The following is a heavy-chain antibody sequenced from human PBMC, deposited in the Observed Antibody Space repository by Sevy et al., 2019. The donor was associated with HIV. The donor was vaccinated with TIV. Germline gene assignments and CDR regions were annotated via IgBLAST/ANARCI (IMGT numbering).Heavy chain of an antibody. V-gene: IGHV3-7*01. D-gene: IGHD6-13*01. CDR2: IKQDGSDK. CDR1: GFTFSSHY. CDR3: AKDRTTGIAAAGTPFDY. Sequence: GGSLRLSCAASGFTFSSHYMSWVRQAPGKGLEWVANIKQDGSDKFYVDSVKGRFTISRDNAKNSLYLQMNSLRVEDTAVYYCAKDRTTGIAAAGTPFDYWGQGTLVTVSS. J-gene: IGHJ4*02.